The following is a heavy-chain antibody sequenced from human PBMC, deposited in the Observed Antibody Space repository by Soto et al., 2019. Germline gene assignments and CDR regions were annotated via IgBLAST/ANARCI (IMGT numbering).Heavy chain of an antibody. CDR3: ARGADYSGWV. V-gene: IGHV6-1*01. CDR1: GAAGDRTSTS. CDR2: TYDRSNWYS. Sequence: TFSRTFALPGAAGDRTSTSRSWIPQSPSRGLECLGRTYDRSNWYSDYAGSVKSRITINPDTSKNQCHRQLKSVTPDDTDVYYCARGADYSGWVWGRGTLVTVSS. D-gene: IGHD6-19*01. J-gene: IGHJ2*01.